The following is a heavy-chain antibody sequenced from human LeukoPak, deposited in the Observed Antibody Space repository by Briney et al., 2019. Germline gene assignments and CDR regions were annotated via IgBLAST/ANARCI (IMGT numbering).Heavy chain of an antibody. D-gene: IGHD6-19*01. CDR3: ARGSRYSSGWYYDY. CDR1: GYTFTSYA. CDR2: INPNSGGT. V-gene: IGHV1-2*02. Sequence: ASVKVSCKASGYTFTSYAMNWVRQAPGQGLEWMGWINPNSGGTNYAQKFQGRVTMTRDASISTTYLELNRLRSDDTAVYYCARGSRYSSGWYYDYWGQGALVTVSS. J-gene: IGHJ4*02.